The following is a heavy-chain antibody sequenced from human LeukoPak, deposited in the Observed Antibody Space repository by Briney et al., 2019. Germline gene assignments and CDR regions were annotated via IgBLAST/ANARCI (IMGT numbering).Heavy chain of an antibody. Sequence: GGSLRLSCVASGFTFSDFSLNWVRQALGKGLEWISYIGSAIYYADSVKGRSTISRDNAKNSLYLQMNSLRAEDTAVYYCARDHAYAFDIWGQGTLVTVSS. V-gene: IGHV3-48*01. CDR2: IGSAI. D-gene: IGHD2-2*01. CDR3: ARDHAYAFDI. J-gene: IGHJ3*02. CDR1: GFTFSDFS.